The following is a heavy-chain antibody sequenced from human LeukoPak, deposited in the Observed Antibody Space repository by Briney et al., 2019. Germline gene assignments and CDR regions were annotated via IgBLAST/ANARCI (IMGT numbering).Heavy chain of an antibody. CDR3: ASIEYSSSWYWSYGMDV. CDR1: GGTFSSYA. J-gene: IGHJ6*02. D-gene: IGHD6-13*01. Sequence: SVKVSCKASGGTFSSYAISWVRQAPGQGLEWMGRTIPILGIANYAQKFQGRVTITADKSTSTAYMELSSLRSEDTAVYYCASIEYSSSWYWSYGMDVWGQGTTVTVSS. V-gene: IGHV1-69*04. CDR2: TIPILGIA.